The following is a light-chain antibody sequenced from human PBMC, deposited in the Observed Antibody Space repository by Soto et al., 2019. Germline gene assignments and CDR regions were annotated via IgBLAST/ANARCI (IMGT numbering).Light chain of an antibody. Sequence: QSVLTQPPSVSGAPGQRVTISCTGSSSNIGAGYDVHWYQQLPGTAPKLLIYGNSNRPSGVPDRFSGSKSGTSASLAITGLQAGDEADYYCQSYDSRLSGSDVFGTGTKLTVL. CDR2: GNS. CDR1: SSNIGAGYD. J-gene: IGLJ1*01. CDR3: QSYDSRLSGSDV. V-gene: IGLV1-40*01.